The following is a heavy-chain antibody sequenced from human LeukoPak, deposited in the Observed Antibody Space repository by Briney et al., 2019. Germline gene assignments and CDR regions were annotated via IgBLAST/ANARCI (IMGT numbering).Heavy chain of an antibody. CDR2: IWYDGSNK. CDR1: GCTFSSYG. D-gene: IGHD1-26*01. CDR3: ARDSGSRVGGGMDV. Sequence: GGSLRLSCAASGCTFSSYGMHWVRQAPGKGLECVVVIWYDGSNKYYADSVKGRFTISRDNSKNTLYLQMNSLRAEDTAVYYSARDSGSRVGGGMDVWGQGTTVTVSS. V-gene: IGHV3-33*01. J-gene: IGHJ6*02.